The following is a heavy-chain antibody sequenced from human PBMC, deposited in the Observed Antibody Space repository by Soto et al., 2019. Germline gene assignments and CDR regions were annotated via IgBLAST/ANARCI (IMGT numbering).Heavy chain of an antibody. CDR3: ARRPTGSGSSYFEI. CDR2: VHHSGST. CDR1: GDSIGSGEYY. D-gene: IGHD3-10*01. Sequence: QVHLQESGPGLVKPSETLSLTCSVSGDSIGSGEYYWNWIRHHPEKGLEWIGFVHHSGSTFYNPSLESRVSISIDTSQNQFSLKVTSVTSADTAVYYRARRPTGSGSSYFEIWGQGTLITVSS. V-gene: IGHV4-31*03. J-gene: IGHJ4*02.